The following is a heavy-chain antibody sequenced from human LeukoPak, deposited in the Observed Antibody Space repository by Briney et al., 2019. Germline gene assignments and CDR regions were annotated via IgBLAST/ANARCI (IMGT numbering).Heavy chain of an antibody. J-gene: IGHJ2*01. CDR3: ATDSHYYGDDFDL. CDR2: ISGDGGTT. D-gene: IGHD4-17*01. V-gene: IGHV3-43*02. Sequence: GGSLRLSCAASGFTFDDYAMHWVRQAPGKGLEWVSLISGDGGTTYYTDSMKGRFTISRDNSKNSLYLQMNSLRTEDTALYYCATDSHYYGDDFDLSGRGTLVTVSS. CDR1: GFTFDDYA.